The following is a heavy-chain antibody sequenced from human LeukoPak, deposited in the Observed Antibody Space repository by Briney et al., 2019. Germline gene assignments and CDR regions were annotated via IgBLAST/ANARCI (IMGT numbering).Heavy chain of an antibody. V-gene: IGHV7-4-1*02. CDR3: ARDSIYGGKGLVDY. D-gene: IGHD4-23*01. CDR1: GYTFTSYG. CDR2: INTNTGNP. Sequence: ASVKVSCKASGYTFTSYGISWVRQAPGQGLEWMGWINTNTGNPTYAQGFTGRFVFSLDTSVSTAYLQISSLKAEDTAVYYCARDSIYGGKGLVDYWGQGTLVTVSS. J-gene: IGHJ4*02.